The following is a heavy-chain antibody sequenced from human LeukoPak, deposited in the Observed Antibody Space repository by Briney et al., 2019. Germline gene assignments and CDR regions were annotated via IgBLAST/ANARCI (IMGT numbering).Heavy chain of an antibody. J-gene: IGHJ5*02. CDR3: ARAPSRAVAVWFDP. D-gene: IGHD6-19*01. V-gene: IGHV1-18*01. Sequence: ASVKVSCKVSGYTFTSYDINWVRQATGQGLEWMGWISAYNGNTNYAQKLQGRVTMTTDTSTSTAYMELRSLRPDDTAVYYCARAPSRAVAVWFDPWGQGTLVTVSS. CDR1: GYTFTSYD. CDR2: ISAYNGNT.